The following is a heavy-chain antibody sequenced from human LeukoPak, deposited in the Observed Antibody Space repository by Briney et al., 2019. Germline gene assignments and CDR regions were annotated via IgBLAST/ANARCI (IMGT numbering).Heavy chain of an antibody. D-gene: IGHD3-22*01. V-gene: IGHV3-73*01. CDR1: GFTFSGSA. J-gene: IGHJ4*02. Sequence: GGSLRLSCAASGFTFSGSAMHWVRQASGKGLEWVGRIRSKANSYATAYAASVKGRFTISRDDSKNTAYLQMNSLKTEDTAVCYCTRHSYYYDSSGQLYFDYWGQGTLVTVSS. CDR3: TRHSYYYDSSGQLYFDY. CDR2: IRSKANSYAT.